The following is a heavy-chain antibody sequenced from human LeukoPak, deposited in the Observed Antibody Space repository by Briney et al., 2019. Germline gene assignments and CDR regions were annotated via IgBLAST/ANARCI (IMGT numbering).Heavy chain of an antibody. D-gene: IGHD3-10*01. CDR1: GFSVSINY. V-gene: IGHV3-53*01. J-gene: IGHJ4*02. CDR2: IYNDGTT. CDR3: ARDPELLWFGELLS. Sequence: GGSLRLSCAASGFSVSINYMSWVRQAPGKGLEWVAVIYNDGTTYYADSVKGRFTISRDNSKNTLYLQMNSLRAEDTAVYYCARDPELLWFGELLSWGQGTLVTVSS.